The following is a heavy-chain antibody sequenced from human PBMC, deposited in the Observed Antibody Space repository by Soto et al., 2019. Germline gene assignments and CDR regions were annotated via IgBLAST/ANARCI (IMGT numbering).Heavy chain of an antibody. CDR2: IIPIFGTA. V-gene: IGHV1-69*06. J-gene: IGHJ3*02. D-gene: IGHD1-1*01. CDR1: GGTFSSYA. CDR3: ARYNWNDSAFDI. Sequence: SVKVSCKASGGTFSSYAISWVRQAPGQGLEWMGGIIPIFGTANYAQKFHGRVTITADKSTSTAYMELSSLRSEDTAVYYCARYNWNDSAFDIWGQGTMVTVSS.